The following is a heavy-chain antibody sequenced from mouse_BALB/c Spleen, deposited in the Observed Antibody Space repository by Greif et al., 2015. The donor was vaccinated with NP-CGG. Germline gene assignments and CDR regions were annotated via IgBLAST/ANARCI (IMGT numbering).Heavy chain of an antibody. D-gene: IGHD4-1*01. Sequence: VQLQQSGAELVRPGALVKLSCKASGFNIKDYYMHWVKQRPEQGLEWIGWIDPENGNTIYDPKFQGKASITADTSSNTAYLQLSSLTSEDTAVYYCARSGLGRFAYWGQGTLVTVSA. CDR2: IDPENGNT. J-gene: IGHJ3*01. CDR3: ARSGLGRFAY. CDR1: GFNIKDYY. V-gene: IGHV14-1*02.